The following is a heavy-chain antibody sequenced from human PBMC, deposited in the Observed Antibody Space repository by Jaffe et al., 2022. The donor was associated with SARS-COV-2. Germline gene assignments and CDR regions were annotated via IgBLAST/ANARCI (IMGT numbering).Heavy chain of an antibody. J-gene: IGHJ4*02. D-gene: IGHD6-25*01. CDR3: ARGGAATGYDY. CDR2: LSTYSGKT. CDR1: GYPFTSYD. V-gene: IGHV1-18*03. Sequence: QVQLVQSGAEVKKPGASVKVSCKASGYPFTSYDISWVRQAPGQGLEWVGWLSTYSGKTNYARNLQGRVTMTTDTSTSTAYMELRSLRSDDMAVYYCARGGAATGYDYWGQGTLVTVSS.